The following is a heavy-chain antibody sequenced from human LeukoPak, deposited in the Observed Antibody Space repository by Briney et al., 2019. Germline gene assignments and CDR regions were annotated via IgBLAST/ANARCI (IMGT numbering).Heavy chain of an antibody. CDR1: GGSSSSSHW. CDR2: IYHTGST. CDR3: ASTAGSYFHFDY. D-gene: IGHD3-10*01. Sequence: SETLSLNCVVSGGSSSSSHWWSWVRRTPGKGLEWIGKIYHTGSTNYNPSLKNRVTMSVDKSKNQFSLKLGSVTAADTAVYYRASTAGSYFHFDYWGQGTLVTVSS. J-gene: IGHJ4*02. V-gene: IGHV4-4*02.